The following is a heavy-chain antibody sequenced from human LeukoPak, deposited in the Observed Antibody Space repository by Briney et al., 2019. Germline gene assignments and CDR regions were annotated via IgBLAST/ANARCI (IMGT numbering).Heavy chain of an antibody. CDR2: IMSSGGST. V-gene: IGHV3-23*01. CDR1: GFTFSTYA. Sequence: PGGSLRLSCAASGFTFSTYAMSWVRQAPGKGLEWVSAIMSSGGSTFYADSVRGRFTISRDNSNYTLYLQMNSLRAEDTAIYYCAKGNPWVDNWGQGTLVTVSS. J-gene: IGHJ5*02. CDR3: AKGNPWVDN.